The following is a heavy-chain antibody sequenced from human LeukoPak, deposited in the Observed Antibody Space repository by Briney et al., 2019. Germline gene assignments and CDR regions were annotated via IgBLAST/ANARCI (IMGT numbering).Heavy chain of an antibody. J-gene: IGHJ4*02. CDR2: ISGSGGST. CDR1: GFTFSSYA. Sequence: PGGSLRLSCAASGFTFSSYAMSWVRQAPGKGLEWVSAISGSGGSTYYADSVKGRFTISRDNSKNTLYLQMNSLRAEDTAVYYRAKRVYDSSGYYWDYWGQGTLVTVSS. D-gene: IGHD3-22*01. V-gene: IGHV3-23*01. CDR3: AKRVYDSSGYYWDY.